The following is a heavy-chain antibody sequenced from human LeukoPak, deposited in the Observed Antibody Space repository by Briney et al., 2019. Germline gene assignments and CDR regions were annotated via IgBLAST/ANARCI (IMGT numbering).Heavy chain of an antibody. D-gene: IGHD2-15*01. J-gene: IGHJ5*01. CDR2: IDSDGSST. CDR1: GFTFSSYG. V-gene: IGHV3-74*01. Sequence: PGGSLRLSCAASGFTFSSYGMHWVRQAPGKGLVWVSRIDSDGSSTTYADFVKGRFTISRDNAKNTLYLQMNSLRAEDTAVYYCAKAGYNWFDSWGQGTLVTVSS. CDR3: AKAGYNWFDS.